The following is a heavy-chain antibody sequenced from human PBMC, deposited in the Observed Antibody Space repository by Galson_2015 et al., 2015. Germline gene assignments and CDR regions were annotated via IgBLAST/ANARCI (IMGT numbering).Heavy chain of an antibody. V-gene: IGHV1-8*01. CDR2: MNPNSGDT. D-gene: IGHD1-1*01. Sequence: SVKVSCTASGYTFSSYGINWVRQAPGHGLEWVGWMNPNSGDTCYAQTLQGRVTMTRNNSMSTVYMELSSLRSEDMAVYYCARGRKNCHGLSWLFTWFDPWGQGTLVTVSS. J-gene: IGHJ5*02. CDR3: ARGRKNCHGLSWLFTWFDP. CDR1: GYTFSSYG.